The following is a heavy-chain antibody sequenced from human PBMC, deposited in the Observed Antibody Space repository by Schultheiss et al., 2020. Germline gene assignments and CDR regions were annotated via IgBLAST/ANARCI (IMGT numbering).Heavy chain of an antibody. CDR2: ISAYNGNT. D-gene: IGHD6-13*01. J-gene: IGHJ3*02. CDR3: AKGRSNNWYSAFDM. V-gene: IGHV1-18*01. CDR1: GGTFTSYG. Sequence: ASVKISCKASGGTFTSYGISWVRQAPGQGLEWMGWISAYNGNTNYAQKLQGRVTMTTDTSTSTAYMELRSLRSDDTAVYYCAKGRSNNWYSAFDMWGQGTMVTVSS.